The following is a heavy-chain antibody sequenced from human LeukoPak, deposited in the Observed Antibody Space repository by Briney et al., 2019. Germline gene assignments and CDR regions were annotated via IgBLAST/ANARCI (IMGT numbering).Heavy chain of an antibody. Sequence: PSETLSLTCTVSGGSISSTNYYWGWIRQPPGKGLEWIGSAYYSGGSYYNASLRSRVTISVDTSKNQFSLKLSSVTAADTAVYYCARDRSVGVLPAPPFDFWGQGTLVTVAS. J-gene: IGHJ4*02. D-gene: IGHD6-6*01. CDR1: GGSISSTNYY. CDR3: ARDRSVGVLPAPPFDF. V-gene: IGHV4-39*02. CDR2: AYYSGGS.